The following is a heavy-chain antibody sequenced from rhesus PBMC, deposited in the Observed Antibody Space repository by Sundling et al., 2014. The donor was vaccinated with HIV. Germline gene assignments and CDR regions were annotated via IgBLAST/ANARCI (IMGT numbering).Heavy chain of an antibody. V-gene: IGHV4-173*01. J-gene: IGHJ4*01. D-gene: IGHD6-31*01. CDR3: ASDSSGWHQRFDY. CDR1: GGSMNSDY. CDR2: ISGTTGRT. Sequence: QVQLQESGPGLVKPSETLSLTCAVSGGSMNSDYWNWIRQPPGKGLEWIGRISGTTGRTDYNPSPKSRVTIPTDTSKNQFSLKLTSVTAADTAVYYCASDSSGWHQRFDYWGQGVLVTVSS.